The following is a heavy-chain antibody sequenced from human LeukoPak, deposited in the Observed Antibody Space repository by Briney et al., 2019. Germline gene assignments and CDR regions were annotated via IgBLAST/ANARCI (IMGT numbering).Heavy chain of an antibody. J-gene: IGHJ5*02. CDR3: ARGPPRYCSSTSCPLNWFDP. D-gene: IGHD2-2*01. CDR2: INHSGST. V-gene: IGHV4-39*07. CDR1: GGSISSSSYY. Sequence: SETPSLTCTVSGGSISSSSYYWGWIRQPPGKGLEWIGEINHSGSTNYNPSLKSRVTISVDTSKNQFSLKLSSVTAADTAVYYCARGPPRYCSSTSCPLNWFDPWGQGTLVTVSS.